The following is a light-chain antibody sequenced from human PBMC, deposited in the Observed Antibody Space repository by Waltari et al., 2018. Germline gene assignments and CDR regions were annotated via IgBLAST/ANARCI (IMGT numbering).Light chain of an antibody. Sequence: DIQMTQSPSSLSASVGDRFTITCRASQSVSNYLNWYQQRPGKAPKLLIYAAATLQSGVPSRFGGSGSGTDFTLTISSLQPEDFATYYCQQGYRTPLTFGGGTKVDIK. CDR1: QSVSNY. V-gene: IGKV1-39*01. J-gene: IGKJ4*01. CDR2: AAA. CDR3: QQGYRTPLT.